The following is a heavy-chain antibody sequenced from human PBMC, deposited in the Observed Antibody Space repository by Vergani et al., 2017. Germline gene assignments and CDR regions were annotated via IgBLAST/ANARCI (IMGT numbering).Heavy chain of an antibody. CDR3: ARDQSAYYYYYGMDV. CDR2: ISAYNGNT. Sequence: QVQLVQSGAEVKKPGASVKVSCKASGYTFTSYGISWVRQGPGQGLEWMGWISAYNGNTNYAQKLQGRVTMTTDTSTSTAYMELRSLRSDDTAVYYCARDQSAYYYYYGMDVWGQGTTVTVSS. J-gene: IGHJ6*02. CDR1: GYTFTSYG. V-gene: IGHV1-18*04.